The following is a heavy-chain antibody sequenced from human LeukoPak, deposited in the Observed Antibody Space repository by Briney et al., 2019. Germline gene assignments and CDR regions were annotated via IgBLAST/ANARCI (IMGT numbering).Heavy chain of an antibody. CDR2: IYSGGST. V-gene: IGHV3-53*01. J-gene: IGHJ4*02. CDR3: ARDSVGLYGSGSYAY. D-gene: IGHD3-10*01. Sequence: GGSLRLSCAASGFTFSSYGMSWVRQAPGKGLEWVSVIYSGGSTYYADSVKGRFTISRDNSKNTLYLQMNSLRAEDTAVYYCARDSVGLYGSGSYAYWGQGTLVTVSS. CDR1: GFTFSSYG.